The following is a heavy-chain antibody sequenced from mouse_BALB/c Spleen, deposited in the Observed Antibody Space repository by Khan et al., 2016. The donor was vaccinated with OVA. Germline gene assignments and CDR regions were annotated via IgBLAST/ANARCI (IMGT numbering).Heavy chain of an antibody. CDR3: VRNGGFDPYYAMDN. Sequence: EVELVESGGGLVKPGGSLKLSCAASGFAFSSYDMSWVRQTPEKRLEWVATISSGGSYTKYSDSVKGRFIISRDKARNTLYLQMSSLRSEDTALYYCVRNGGFDPYYAMDNWGQGTSVTVSS. J-gene: IGHJ4*01. CDR1: GFAFSSYD. V-gene: IGHV5-9*02. CDR2: ISSGGSYT.